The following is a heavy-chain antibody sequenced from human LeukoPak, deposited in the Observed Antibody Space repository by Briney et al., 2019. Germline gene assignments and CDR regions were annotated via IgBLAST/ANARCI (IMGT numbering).Heavy chain of an antibody. J-gene: IGHJ6*02. D-gene: IGHD2-2*01. CDR2: MNPNSGNT. Sequence: ASVKVSCKASGYTFTSYDINWVRQATGQGLEWMGWMNPNSGNTGYAQKFQGRVTMTRNTSISTAYMELSSLRSEDTAVYYCARGRDCSSTSCYRTQXXYXGMDVWGQGTTVTVSS. CDR3: ARGRDCSSTSCYRTQXXYXGMDV. V-gene: IGHV1-8*01. CDR1: GYTFTSYD.